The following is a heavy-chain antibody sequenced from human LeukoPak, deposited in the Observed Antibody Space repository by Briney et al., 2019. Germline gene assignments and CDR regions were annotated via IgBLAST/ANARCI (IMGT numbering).Heavy chain of an antibody. CDR3: ARGALDFDY. CDR1: GFTFSSYS. J-gene: IGHJ4*02. V-gene: IGHV3-48*02. CDR2: ISSSSSTI. Sequence: PGGPLRLSCAASGFTFSSYSMNWVRQAPGKGLEWVSYISSSSSTIYYADSVKGRFTISRDNAKNSLYLHMNSLKDEDTAVYYCARGALDFDYWGQGTLVTVSS.